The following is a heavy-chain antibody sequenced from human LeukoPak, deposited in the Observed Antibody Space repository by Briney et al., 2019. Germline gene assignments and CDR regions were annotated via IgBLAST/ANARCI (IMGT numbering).Heavy chain of an antibody. V-gene: IGHV3-23*01. D-gene: IGHD3-16*02. Sequence: GGSLRLSCAASGFTFSDYAMSWVRQAPGKGLEWVSSIDGSGGSTYVTGSVKGRFTIARDESKNTLYLQMNSLRAEDTALYYCAKAYYDHVWRSYRPGPEYLQHWGQGTLVIVSS. CDR1: GFTFSDYA. J-gene: IGHJ1*01. CDR3: AKAYYDHVWRSYRPGPEYLQH. CDR2: IDGSGGST.